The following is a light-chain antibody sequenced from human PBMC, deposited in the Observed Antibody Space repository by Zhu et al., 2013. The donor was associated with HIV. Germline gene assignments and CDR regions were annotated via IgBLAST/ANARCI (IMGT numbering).Light chain of an antibody. CDR3: QQYNNWPLT. J-gene: IGKJ4*01. CDR2: GAS. V-gene: IGKV3-15*01. Sequence: EIVLTQSPATLSVSPGERVTLSCRASRSVGSNLAWYRQKPGQAPRLLIYGASTRATGIPARFSGSGSGTEFTLTISSLQSEDFAVYYCQQYNNWPLTFGGGTKVEIK. CDR1: RSVGSN.